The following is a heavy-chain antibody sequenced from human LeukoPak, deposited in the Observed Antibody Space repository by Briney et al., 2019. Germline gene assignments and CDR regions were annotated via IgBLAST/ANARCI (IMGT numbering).Heavy chain of an antibody. D-gene: IGHD6-19*01. CDR3: ATMSGDYNRGWCFHY. V-gene: IGHV3-23*01. CDR1: GFTFTNYA. CDR2: IRVGGST. J-gene: IGHJ4*02. Sequence: GGSLRLSCAASGFTFTNYAMSWARQAPGKGLEGVSSIRVGGSTYYADSVKGRFTLSRDTSKNTLYLQMNNLRAEDTDVYYCATMSGDYNRGWCFHYWGQGTLVTVSS.